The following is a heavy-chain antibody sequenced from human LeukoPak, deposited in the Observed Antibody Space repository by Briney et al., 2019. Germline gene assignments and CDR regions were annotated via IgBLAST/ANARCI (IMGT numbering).Heavy chain of an antibody. J-gene: IGHJ4*02. CDR3: ARYIVVVTARIDY. CDR2: ISGSGGST. Sequence: GGSLRLSCAASGFTVSSNYMSWVRQAPGKGLEWVSAISGSGGSTYYADSVKGRFSISRDNTKNTLYLQMNSLRAEDTAVYYCARYIVVVTARIDYWGQGTLVTVSS. V-gene: IGHV3-23*01. CDR1: GFTVSSNY. D-gene: IGHD2-21*02.